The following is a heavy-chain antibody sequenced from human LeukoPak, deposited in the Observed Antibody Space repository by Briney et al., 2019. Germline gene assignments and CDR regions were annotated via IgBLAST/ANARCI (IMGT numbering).Heavy chain of an antibody. CDR1: GFTFSYYE. J-gene: IGHJ4*02. Sequence: PGGSLTLSCAASGFTFSYYEMIWVRQAPGKGMERVSYITGGSTTKNYADSVKGRFTISRDNAKNSLYLQMSSLRAEDTAIYYCARDGDIAVATAPYYFDDWGQGILVTVSS. CDR2: ITGGSTTK. D-gene: IGHD6-19*01. CDR3: ARDGDIAVATAPYYFDD. V-gene: IGHV3-48*03.